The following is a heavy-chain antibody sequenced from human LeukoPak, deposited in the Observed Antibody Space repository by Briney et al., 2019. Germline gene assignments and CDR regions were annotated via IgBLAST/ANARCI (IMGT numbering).Heavy chain of an antibody. Sequence: GASVKVSCKASGYTFTGYYMHWVRQAPGQGLEWMGWINPNSGGTNYAQKFQGRVTMTRDTSISTAYMELSRLRSDDTAVYYCARDKGTIVGAPTAGDYWGQGTLVTVSS. CDR2: INPNSGGT. J-gene: IGHJ4*02. CDR1: GYTFTGYY. D-gene: IGHD1-26*01. CDR3: ARDKGTIVGAPTAGDY. V-gene: IGHV1-2*02.